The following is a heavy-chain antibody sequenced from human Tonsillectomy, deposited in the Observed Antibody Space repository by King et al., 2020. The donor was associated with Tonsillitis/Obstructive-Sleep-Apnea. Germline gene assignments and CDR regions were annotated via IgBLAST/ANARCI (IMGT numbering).Heavy chain of an antibody. Sequence: QLVQSGAEVKKPGASVKVSCKASGYTFTGYYMHWVRQAPGQGLEWMGWINPNSGGTNYAQKFQGRVTMTRDTSISTAYMELSRLRSDDTAVYYCARMRPYYYDSSGYYFDYWGQGTLVTVSS. CDR3: ARMRPYYYDSSGYYFDY. V-gene: IGHV1-2*02. J-gene: IGHJ4*02. CDR1: GYTFTGYY. D-gene: IGHD3-22*01. CDR2: INPNSGGT.